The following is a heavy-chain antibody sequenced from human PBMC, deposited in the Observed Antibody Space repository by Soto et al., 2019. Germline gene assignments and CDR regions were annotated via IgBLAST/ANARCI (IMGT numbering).Heavy chain of an antibody. CDR2: ISYDGSNK. CDR1: GFTFSSYG. J-gene: IGHJ4*02. CDR3: ANRGTGYSSSWIDD. V-gene: IGHV3-30*18. Sequence: QVQLVESGGGVVQPGRSLRLSCAASGFTFSSYGMHWVRQAPGKGLEWVAVISYDGSNKYYADSVKGRFTISRDNSKNTLYLQMNSLRAEDTAVYYCANRGTGYSSSWIDDWGQGTLVTVSS. D-gene: IGHD6-13*01.